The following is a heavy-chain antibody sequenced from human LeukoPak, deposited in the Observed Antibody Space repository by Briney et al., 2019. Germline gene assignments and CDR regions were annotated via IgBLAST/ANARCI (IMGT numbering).Heavy chain of an antibody. D-gene: IGHD1-7*01. CDR1: GFTFSNAW. Sequence: GGSLRLSXAASGFTFSNAWMSWVGQAPGKGLEWVGRIKSKTDGGTTDYAAPVKVRFTISRDDSKNTLYLQMNSLKTEDTAVYYCSTGRTGTTLDLRSWGQGTLVTVSS. CDR2: IKSKTDGGTT. V-gene: IGHV3-15*01. CDR3: STGRTGTTLDLRS. J-gene: IGHJ4*02.